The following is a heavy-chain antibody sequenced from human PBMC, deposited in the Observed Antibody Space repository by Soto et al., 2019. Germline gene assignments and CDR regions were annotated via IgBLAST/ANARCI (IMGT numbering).Heavy chain of an antibody. CDR1: GGSISSYY. V-gene: IGHV4-59*08. CDR3: ARHTSVVPAANPPDDP. J-gene: IGHJ5*02. D-gene: IGHD2-2*01. Sequence: SETLSLTCTVSGGSISSYYWSWIRQPPGKGLEWIGYIYYSGSTNYNPSLKSRVTISVDTSKNQFSLKLSSVTAADTAVYYCARHTSVVPAANPPDDPWGQGTLVTVSS. CDR2: IYYSGST.